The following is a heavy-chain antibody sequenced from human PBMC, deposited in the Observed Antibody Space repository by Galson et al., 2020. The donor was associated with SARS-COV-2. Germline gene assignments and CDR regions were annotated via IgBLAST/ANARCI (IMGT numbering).Heavy chain of an antibody. CDR3: AKVRPTSRVDYDL. J-gene: IGHJ5*02. CDR2: ISATGDKA. CDR1: GILSSTYA. D-gene: IGHD2-2*01. V-gene: IGHV3-23*01. Sequence: TCAPSGILSSTYAGNSLRPAPRNVLEWVQPISATGDKAFYADSVKGRFTISRDNSKNTLDLQMHSLRVDDTAVYYWAKVRPTSRVDYDLWGQGTL.